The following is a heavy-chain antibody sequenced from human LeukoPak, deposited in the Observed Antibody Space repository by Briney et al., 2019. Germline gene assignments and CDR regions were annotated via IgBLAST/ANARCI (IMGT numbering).Heavy chain of an antibody. V-gene: IGHV3-7*01. Sequence: GGSLRLSCAASGFTFSSYWMSWVRQAPGKGLEWVANIKQDGSEKYYVDSVKGRFTISRDNAKNSLYLQMNSLRAEDTAVYYCARVIGSRWVGATFPDYWGQGTLVTVSS. CDR1: GFTFSSYW. D-gene: IGHD1-26*01. J-gene: IGHJ4*02. CDR3: ARVIGSRWVGATFPDY. CDR2: IKQDGSEK.